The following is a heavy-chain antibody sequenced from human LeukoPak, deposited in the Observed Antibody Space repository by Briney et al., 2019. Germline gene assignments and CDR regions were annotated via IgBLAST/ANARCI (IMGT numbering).Heavy chain of an antibody. Sequence: SQTLSLTCTVSGGSISSGGYYWSWVRQHPGKGLEWIGYIDYSGSTYYNPSLKSRVTISVDTSKNQFSLELSSVTAADTAVYYCARDRGYCSSTSCYRHFDYWGQGTLVTVSS. CDR3: ARDRGYCSSTSCYRHFDY. V-gene: IGHV4-31*03. CDR2: IDYSGST. CDR1: GGSISSGGYY. D-gene: IGHD2-2*01. J-gene: IGHJ4*02.